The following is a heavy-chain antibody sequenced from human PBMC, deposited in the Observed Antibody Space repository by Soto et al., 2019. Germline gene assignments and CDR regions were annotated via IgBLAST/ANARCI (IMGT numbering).Heavy chain of an antibody. J-gene: IGHJ6*02. CDR1: GFTFSSYA. CDR2: ISGSGDTT. CDR3: AKVRSDYYYYYGMDV. Sequence: GGSLRLSCAASGFTFSSYAMSWVRQAPGKGLEWVSAISGSGDTTYYADSVKGRFTISRDNSKNTLYLQMNSLRAEDTAVYYCAKVRSDYYYYYGMDVWGQGTTVTVSS. V-gene: IGHV3-23*01.